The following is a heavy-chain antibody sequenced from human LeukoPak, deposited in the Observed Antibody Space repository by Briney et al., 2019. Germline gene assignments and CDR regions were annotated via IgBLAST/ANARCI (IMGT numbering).Heavy chain of an antibody. Sequence: PSETLSLTCTVFGDSLNSGSYYWSWIRQHSERGLEWIVYISYRGTTFYNPSLKSRVSISGDTSKTQFSLTINSVTAADTAVYYCARMPRGVAVVTPYYFDSWGQGTLVTVSS. V-gene: IGHV4-31*03. D-gene: IGHD2-21*02. CDR1: GDSLNSGSYY. CDR2: ISYRGTT. CDR3: ARMPRGVAVVTPYYFDS. J-gene: IGHJ4*02.